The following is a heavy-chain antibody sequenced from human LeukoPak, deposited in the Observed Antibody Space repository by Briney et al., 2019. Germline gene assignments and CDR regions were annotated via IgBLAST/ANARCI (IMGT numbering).Heavy chain of an antibody. D-gene: IGHD3-16*02. CDR1: GFTFSSYA. CDR3: LYNDYVWGSYRDY. CDR2: ISGSGGST. Sequence: PGGSLRLSCAASGFTFSSYAMSWVRQAPGKGLEWVSAISGSGGSTYYADSVKGRFTISRDNSKNTLYLQMNSLRAEDTAVYYCLYNDYVWGSYRDYWGQGTLVTVSS. V-gene: IGHV3-23*01. J-gene: IGHJ4*02.